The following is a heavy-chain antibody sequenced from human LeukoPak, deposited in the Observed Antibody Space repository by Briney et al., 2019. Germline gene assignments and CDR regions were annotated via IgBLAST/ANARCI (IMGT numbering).Heavy chain of an antibody. V-gene: IGHV4-39*07. Sequence: SETLSLTCTVSGGSISSSSYYWGWIRQPPGKGLEWIGSIYYSGSTYYNPSLKSRVTISVDTPKNQFSLKLSSVTAADTAVYYCARHYYDSSGYASFDYWGQGTLVTVSS. D-gene: IGHD3-22*01. J-gene: IGHJ4*02. CDR3: ARHYYDSSGYASFDY. CDR2: IYYSGST. CDR1: GGSISSSSYY.